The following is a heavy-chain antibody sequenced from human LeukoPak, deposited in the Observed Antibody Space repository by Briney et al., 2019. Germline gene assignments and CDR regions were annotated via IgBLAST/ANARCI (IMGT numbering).Heavy chain of an antibody. J-gene: IGHJ6*03. D-gene: IGHD3-10*02. Sequence: GGSLRLSRAASGFTFSSYEMNWVRQAPGEGLEGVSYISSSCSTIYYADSVKGRFTISRDHAKNSLYLQVNSLRAEDTAVYYCAELGITMIGGVWGKGTTVTIPS. V-gene: IGHV3-48*03. CDR3: AELGITMIGGV. CDR1: GFTFSSYE. CDR2: ISSSCSTI.